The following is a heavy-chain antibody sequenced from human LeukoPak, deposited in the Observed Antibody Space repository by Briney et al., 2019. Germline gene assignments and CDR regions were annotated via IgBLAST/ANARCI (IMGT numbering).Heavy chain of an antibody. D-gene: IGHD6-13*01. CDR2: IYSGGST. CDR3: ARAPSDRIAAAGDDAFDI. J-gene: IGHJ3*02. Sequence: GGSLRLSCAASGFTVSSNYMSWVRKAPGKGLEWVSVIYSGGSTYYADFVKGRFTISRDNSKNTLYLQMNSLRAEDTAVYYCARAPSDRIAAAGDDAFDIWGQGTMVTVSS. CDR1: GFTVSSNY. V-gene: IGHV3-53*01.